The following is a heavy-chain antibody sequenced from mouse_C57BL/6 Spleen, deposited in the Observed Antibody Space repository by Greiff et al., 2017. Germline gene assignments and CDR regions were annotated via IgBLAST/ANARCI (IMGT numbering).Heavy chain of an antibody. D-gene: IGHD2-1*01. CDR2: IYPGDGDT. V-gene: IGHV1-82*01. Sequence: VQLQHPVPALFPPFPSFTLSFKSSFYAFSSSWMNWVKQRPGKGLEWIGRIYPGDGDTNYNGKFKGKATLTADKSSSTAYMQLSSLTSEDSAVYFCARGEDGNYYAMDYWGQGTSVTVSS. CDR3: ARGEDGNYYAMDY. J-gene: IGHJ4*01. CDR1: FYAFSSSW.